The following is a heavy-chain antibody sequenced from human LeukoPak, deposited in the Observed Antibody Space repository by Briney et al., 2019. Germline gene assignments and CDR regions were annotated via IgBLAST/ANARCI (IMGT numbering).Heavy chain of an antibody. CDR2: IRSDGNNE. D-gene: IGHD4-17*01. J-gene: IGHJ4*02. V-gene: IGHV3-30*02. Sequence: GGSLRLSCAASGFTFSNYGMHWIRHAPGKGLEWVAFIRSDGNNEYYADSVKGRFTISRDNSKNTLNLQMNSLRAEDTAVYYCAKRMTTEAKNYFDDWGQGTLVTVSS. CDR3: AKRMTTEAKNYFDD. CDR1: GFTFSNYG.